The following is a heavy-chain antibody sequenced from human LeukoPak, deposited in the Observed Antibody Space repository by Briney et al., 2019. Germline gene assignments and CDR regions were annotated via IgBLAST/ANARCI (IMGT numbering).Heavy chain of an antibody. J-gene: IGHJ4*02. Sequence: RGSLRLSFAASGLTFSSYSINSVRQAPGKGLEWVSSISSSSSYIYYADSVKGRFTISRDNAKNSLYLQMNSLRAEDTAVYYCARSPGDYYFDYWGQGTLVTVSS. CDR1: GLTFSSYS. V-gene: IGHV3-21*01. CDR2: ISSSSSYI. D-gene: IGHD3-10*01. CDR3: ARSPGDYYFDY.